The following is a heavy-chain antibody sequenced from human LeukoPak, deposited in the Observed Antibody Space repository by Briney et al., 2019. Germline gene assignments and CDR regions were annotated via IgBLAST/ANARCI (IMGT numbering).Heavy chain of an antibody. CDR2: ISGDGGST. CDR1: GFTFDDYA. J-gene: IGHJ4*02. CDR3: AKDAGGFGEYHYYFDY. D-gene: IGHD3-10*01. V-gene: IGHV3-43*02. Sequence: GGSLRLSRAASGFTFDDYAMHWVRQAPGKGLEWVSLISGDGGSTYYADSVKGRFTISRDNSKNSLYLQMNSLRTEDTALYYCAKDAGGFGEYHYYFDYWGQGTLVTVSS.